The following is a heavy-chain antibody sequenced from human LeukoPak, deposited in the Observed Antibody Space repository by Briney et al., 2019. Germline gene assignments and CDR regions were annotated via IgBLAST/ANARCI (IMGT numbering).Heavy chain of an antibody. CDR3: ARDLTSNYVLWGSYYYYMDV. V-gene: IGHV1-69*06. D-gene: IGHD4-11*01. J-gene: IGHJ6*03. Sequence: SVKVSCKASGGTFSSYEISWVRQAPGQGLEWMGGIIPMFGTAKYAQKFQGRVTITADKSTSTAYMELSSLRSEDTAVYYCARDLTSNYVLWGSYYYYMDVWGKGTTVTVSS. CDR1: GGTFSSYE. CDR2: IIPMFGTA.